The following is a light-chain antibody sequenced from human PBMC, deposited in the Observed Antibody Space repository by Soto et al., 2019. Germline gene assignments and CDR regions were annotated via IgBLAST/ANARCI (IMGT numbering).Light chain of an antibody. CDR2: DVS. J-gene: IGLJ2*01. CDR1: SSDVGTYNY. V-gene: IGLV2-14*03. CDR3: SSYTTSSTVV. Sequence: QSALTQPASVSRSPGQSITISCTGTSSDVGTYNYVSWYQQHPGKAPKLMIFDVSSRPSGVSNRFSGSKSGNTASLTISGLQAEDEADYYCSSYTTSSTVVFGGGTKLTVL.